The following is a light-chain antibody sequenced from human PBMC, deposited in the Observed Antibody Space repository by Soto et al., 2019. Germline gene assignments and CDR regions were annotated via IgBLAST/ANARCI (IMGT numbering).Light chain of an antibody. CDR2: DAS. CDR3: QQYNSYPWT. Sequence: DRQMTHSPCSLSASVGDRVTSTCRASQIISTRLAWFQQKPGKAPKLLIYDASSLEGGIPSRFSVSGSGTEFTLSISSLQPDDFATYSCQQYNSYPWTFGQGTKVDIK. CDR1: QIISTR. V-gene: IGKV1-5*01. J-gene: IGKJ1*01.